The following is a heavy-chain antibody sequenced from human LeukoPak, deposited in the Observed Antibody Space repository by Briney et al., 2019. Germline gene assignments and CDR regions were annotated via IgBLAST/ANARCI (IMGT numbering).Heavy chain of an antibody. J-gene: IGHJ6*03. CDR1: GFTFTDYS. CDR3: ARDGSGFYLYYYMDV. V-gene: IGHV3-21*01. Sequence: GGSLRLSCAASGFTFTDYSMTWVRQAPGKGLEWVSPISTVSTYKFYSDSVKGRFTISRDNAKNILYLQMSSLSAEDTAVYYCARDGSGFYLYYYMDVWGRGTPVIVSS. D-gene: IGHD6-25*01. CDR2: ISTVSTYK.